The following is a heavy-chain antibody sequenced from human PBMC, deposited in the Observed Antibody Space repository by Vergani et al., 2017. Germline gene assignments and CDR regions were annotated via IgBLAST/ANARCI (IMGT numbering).Heavy chain of an antibody. J-gene: IGHJ4*03. V-gene: IGHV4-31*11. CDR2: IFYSGTT. D-gene: IGHD2-8*01. CDR3: ARSRPYCPSGSGPAI. Sequence: QVQLQESGPGVVKPSQTLSLTCAVSGGSISSGDHCWTWMRQRPGKGLEWIRYIFYSGTTYDHPSLRSRRTISVDTSQNQFPLKLRSVTAADTAVYYCARSRPYCPSGSGPAIWGQGTLVTVSS. CDR1: GGSISSGDHC.